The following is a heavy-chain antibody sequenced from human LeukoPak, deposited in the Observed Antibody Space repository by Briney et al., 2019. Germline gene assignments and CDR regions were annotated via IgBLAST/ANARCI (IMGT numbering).Heavy chain of an antibody. Sequence: GGSLRLSCAASGFTFSSYGMHWVRQAPGKGLEWVAVIPYDGSNKYYADSVKGRFTISRDNSKNTLYLQMNSLRAEDTAVYYCAKDLEGYCSGGSCYSSFDYWGQGTLVTVSS. CDR3: AKDLEGYCSGGSCYSSFDY. D-gene: IGHD2-15*01. CDR1: GFTFSSYG. CDR2: IPYDGSNK. V-gene: IGHV3-30*18. J-gene: IGHJ4*02.